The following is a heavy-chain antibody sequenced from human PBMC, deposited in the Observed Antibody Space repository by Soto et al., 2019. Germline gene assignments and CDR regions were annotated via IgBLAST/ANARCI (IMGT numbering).Heavy chain of an antibody. CDR2: IDPSDSYT. D-gene: IGHD3-10*01. CDR3: ARHASITMVRGVIITVAFDI. Sequence: PGESLKISCKGSGYSFTSYWISWVRQMPGKGLEWMGRIDPSDSYTNYSPSFQGHVTISADKSISTAYLQWSSLRASDTAMYYCARHASITMVRGVIITVAFDIWGQGTMVTVS. J-gene: IGHJ3*02. CDR1: GYSFTSYW. V-gene: IGHV5-10-1*01.